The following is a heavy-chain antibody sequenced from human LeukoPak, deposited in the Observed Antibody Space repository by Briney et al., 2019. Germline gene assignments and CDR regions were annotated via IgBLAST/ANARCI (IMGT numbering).Heavy chain of an antibody. Sequence: GGSLRLSCAASGFTFDDYAMHWVRQAPGKGLEWVSLITGVGYRTYYTGSVKGRFTIYRDNSKHSMYLQMNSLRIEDTALYYCAKDKYGEYDDEDPYYFDFWGQGTLVTVSS. J-gene: IGHJ4*02. CDR3: AKDKYGEYDDEDPYYFDF. V-gene: IGHV3-43*02. CDR1: GFTFDDYA. D-gene: IGHD4-17*01. CDR2: ITGVGYRT.